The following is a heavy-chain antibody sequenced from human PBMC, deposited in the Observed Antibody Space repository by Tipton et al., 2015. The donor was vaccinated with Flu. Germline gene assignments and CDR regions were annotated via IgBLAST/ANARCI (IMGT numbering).Heavy chain of an antibody. Sequence: SLRLSCAASGFTFSSFWMKWVRQAPGRGPEWVASIKEDGSKEDYVDSVMGRFTISRDNAKNSLYLQMNSLRAEDTAVYYCGRGGYNSAWYEDYRGQGTLVTVSS. CDR1: GFTFSSFW. D-gene: IGHD6-19*01. CDR2: IKEDGSKE. V-gene: IGHV3-7*01. CDR3: GRGGYNSAWYEDY. J-gene: IGHJ4*02.